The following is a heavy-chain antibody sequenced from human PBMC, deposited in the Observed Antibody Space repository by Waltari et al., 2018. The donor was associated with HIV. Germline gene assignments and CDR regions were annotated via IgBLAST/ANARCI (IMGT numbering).Heavy chain of an antibody. V-gene: IGHV3-43*01. CDR1: VFTFYEYG. Sequence: VQLEGSGGVVVETGGSLRLSGAVAVFTFYEYGMHWIRQAPGNGLVWVGIIRWDESSQHYACSEKWRFSISRDNNENSLDLQMNRLRTDDTALYCCATAASGRRDSWGHGTLVTVS. CDR3: ATAASGRRDS. J-gene: IGHJ5*01. CDR2: IRWDESSQ. D-gene: IGHD1-26*01.